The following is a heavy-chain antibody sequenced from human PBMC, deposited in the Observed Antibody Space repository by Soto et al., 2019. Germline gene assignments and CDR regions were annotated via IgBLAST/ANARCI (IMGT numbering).Heavy chain of an antibody. D-gene: IGHD3-9*01. V-gene: IGHV3-15*07. J-gene: IGHJ3*02. CDR2: IKSKTDGGTT. CDR3: TTDRPDVLRYFDWLLRDPASAFDI. Sequence: GGSLRLSCAASGFTFSNAWMNWVRQAPGKGLEWVGRIKSKTDGGTTDYAAPVKGRFTISRDDSKNTLYLQMNSLKTEDTAVYYCTTDRPDVLRYFDWLLRDPASAFDIWGQGTMVTVSS. CDR1: GFTFSNAW.